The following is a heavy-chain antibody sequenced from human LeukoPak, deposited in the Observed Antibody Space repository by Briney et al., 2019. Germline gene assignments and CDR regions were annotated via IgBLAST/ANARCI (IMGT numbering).Heavy chain of an antibody. CDR2: ITYDGSEI. Sequence: GGSLRLSCAASGFSFTNAGMHWVRQAPGKGLEWVAVITYDGSEIHYGDSVRGRFTISRDISKNTLHLQMNSLRLEDTALYYCVRRYTGYGILDYWGQGTLVTVSS. V-gene: IGHV3-30*03. CDR3: VRRYTGYGILDY. CDR1: GFSFTNAG. D-gene: IGHD5-12*01. J-gene: IGHJ4*02.